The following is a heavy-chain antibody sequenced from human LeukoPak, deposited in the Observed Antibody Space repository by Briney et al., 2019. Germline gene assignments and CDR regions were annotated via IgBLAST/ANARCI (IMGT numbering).Heavy chain of an antibody. CDR3: ARDPYSSGWPYYFDY. CDR1: GGTFSSYA. Sequence: ASVKVSCKASGGTFSSYAISWVRQAPGQGLEWIGGIIPIFGTANYAQKFQGRVTITTDESTSTAYMELSSLRSEDTAVYYCARDPYSSGWPYYFDYWGQGTLVTVSS. D-gene: IGHD6-19*01. CDR2: IIPIFGTA. V-gene: IGHV1-69*05. J-gene: IGHJ4*02.